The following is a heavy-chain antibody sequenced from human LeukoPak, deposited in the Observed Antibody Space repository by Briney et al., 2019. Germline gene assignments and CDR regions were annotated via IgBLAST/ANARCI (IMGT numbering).Heavy chain of an antibody. CDR3: AREKEEGYYYYGMDV. J-gene: IGHJ6*02. Sequence: GGSLRLSCAASGFTVSSNYMSWVRQAPGKGLEWLSVIYSGGSTEYADSVKGRFTIDRDTSKNTLYLEMNSLRAEDTAVYYCAREKEEGYYYYGMDVWGQGTTVTVSS. CDR1: GFTVSSNY. V-gene: IGHV3-66*01. CDR2: IYSGGST.